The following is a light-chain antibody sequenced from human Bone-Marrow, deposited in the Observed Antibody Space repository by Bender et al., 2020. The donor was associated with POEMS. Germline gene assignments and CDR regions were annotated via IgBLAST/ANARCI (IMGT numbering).Light chain of an antibody. V-gene: IGLV2-14*01. CDR1: STDVGAYNY. CDR2: DVT. J-gene: IGLJ3*02. Sequence: QSALTQPPSASGSPGQSVTISCTGTSTDVGAYNYVSWFQQHPGKAPKLMIYDVTKRPSGVSSRFSGSKSGNTASLTISGLQAEDEADYYCNSYASGSTLDLFGGGTKLTVL. CDR3: NSYASGSTLDL.